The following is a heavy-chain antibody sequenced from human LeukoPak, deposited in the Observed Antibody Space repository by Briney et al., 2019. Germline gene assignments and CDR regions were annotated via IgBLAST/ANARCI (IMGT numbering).Heavy chain of an antibody. V-gene: IGHV3-48*01. CDR3: ARDVGGSSGRYDAFDI. D-gene: IGHD3-22*01. CDR2: ISSSSSTI. CDR1: GLTFSTYS. Sequence: GGSLRLSCAASGLTFSTYSMNWVRPAPGKGLEWVSYISSSSSTIYYADSVKGRFTISRDNAKNSLYLQMNSLRAEDTAVYYCARDVGGSSGRYDAFDIWGQGTMVTVSS. J-gene: IGHJ3*02.